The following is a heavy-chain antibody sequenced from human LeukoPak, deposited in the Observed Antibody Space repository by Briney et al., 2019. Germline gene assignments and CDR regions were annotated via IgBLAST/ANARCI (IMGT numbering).Heavy chain of an antibody. CDR1: GFTFSDYY. CDR2: ISSSGSTI. D-gene: IGHD6-19*01. V-gene: IGHV3-11*01. Sequence: GGSLRLSCAASGFTFSDYYMTWIRQAPGKGLEWVSYISSSGSTIYYADSVKGRFTISRDNAKNSLYLQMNSLRAEDTAVYYCARAEPDKEEQWLIRGDFDYWGQGTLVTVSS. J-gene: IGHJ4*02. CDR3: ARAEPDKEEQWLIRGDFDY.